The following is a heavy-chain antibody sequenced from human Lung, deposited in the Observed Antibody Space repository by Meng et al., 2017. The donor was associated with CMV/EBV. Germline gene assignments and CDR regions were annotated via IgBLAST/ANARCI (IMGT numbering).Heavy chain of an antibody. D-gene: IGHD4-11*01. CDR2: IYYSGST. CDR1: GGSISSGDYY. V-gene: IGHV4-30-4*01. Sequence: VQLKRSRQGLVKPSQTLSLTCTVSGGSISSGDYYWSWIRQPPGKGLEWIGYIYYSGSTYYNPSLKSRVTISVDTSKNQFSLKLSSVTAADTAVYYCARDRTTGRYFDYWGQGTLVTVSS. CDR3: ARDRTTGRYFDY. J-gene: IGHJ4*02.